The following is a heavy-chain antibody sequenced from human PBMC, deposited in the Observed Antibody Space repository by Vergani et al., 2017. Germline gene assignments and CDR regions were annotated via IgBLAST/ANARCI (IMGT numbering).Heavy chain of an antibody. Sequence: QVQLQESGPGLVKPSETLSLTCTVSGGSVSSGSYYWSWIRQPPGKGLEWIGYNYYSGNTNYNPSLKSRVTISVDTSKNQFSLKLSSVTAADTAVYYCARDRKGFDPWGQGTLVTVSS. CDR2: NYYSGNT. CDR1: GGSVSSGSYY. CDR3: ARDRKGFDP. J-gene: IGHJ5*02. V-gene: IGHV4-61*01. D-gene: IGHD1-14*01.